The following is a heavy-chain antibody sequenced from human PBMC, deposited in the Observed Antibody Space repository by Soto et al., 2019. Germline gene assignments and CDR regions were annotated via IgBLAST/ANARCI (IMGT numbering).Heavy chain of an antibody. CDR2: INHSGST. D-gene: IGHD3-3*01. CDR3: ARVGARTRTIFGVVIRHPFAY. Sequence: SETLSLTCAVYGGSFSGYFWSWIRQPPGKGLEWIGEINHSGSTNYNPSLKSRVTISVDTSKNQFSLKLSSVTAADTAVYYCARVGARTRTIFGVVIRHPFAYWGQGTLVTVSS. V-gene: IGHV4-34*01. J-gene: IGHJ4*02. CDR1: GGSFSGYF.